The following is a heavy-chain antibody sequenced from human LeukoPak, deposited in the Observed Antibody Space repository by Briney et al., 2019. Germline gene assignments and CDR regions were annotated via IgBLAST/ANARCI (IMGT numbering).Heavy chain of an antibody. V-gene: IGHV3-30*04. D-gene: IGHD3-22*01. CDR3: ARAYYSDSSGYFYLSDS. CDR2: TSYDGSNK. CDR1: GFIFSDYA. Sequence: GGSLRLSCAASGFIFSDYAMHWVRQAPGKGLEWVAVTSYDGSNKYADSVKGRFTISRDNSKNTLYLQMNSLRAVDTAVYYCARAYYSDSSGYFYLSDSWGQGTLVTVSS. J-gene: IGHJ4*02.